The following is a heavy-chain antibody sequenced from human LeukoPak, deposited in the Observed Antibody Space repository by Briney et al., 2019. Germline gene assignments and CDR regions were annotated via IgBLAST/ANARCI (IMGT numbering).Heavy chain of an antibody. Sequence: GGSLRLSCAASGFTFSSYWMSWVRQAPGKGLEWVAFIRYDGSNKYYADSVKGRFTISRDNSKNTLYLQMNSLRAEDTAVYYCAKDGVYCSSTSCYPLYYFDYWGQGTLVTVSS. J-gene: IGHJ4*02. CDR1: GFTFSSYW. D-gene: IGHD2-2*01. V-gene: IGHV3-30*02. CDR2: IRYDGSNK. CDR3: AKDGVYCSSTSCYPLYYFDY.